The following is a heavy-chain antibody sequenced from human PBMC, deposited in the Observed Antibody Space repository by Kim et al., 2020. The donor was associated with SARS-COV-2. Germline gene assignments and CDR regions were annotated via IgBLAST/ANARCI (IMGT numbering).Heavy chain of an antibody. V-gene: IGHV1-24*01. J-gene: IGHJ4*02. CDR2: FDPEDGET. CDR3: ATDYEGGGSYLHY. D-gene: IGHD1-26*01. Sequence: ALVKVSCKVSGYTLTELSMHWVRQAPGKGLEWMGGFDPEDGETIYAQKFQGRVTMTEDTSTDTAYMELSSLRSEDTAVYYCATDYEGGGSYLHYWGQGTLVTVSS. CDR1: GYTLTELS.